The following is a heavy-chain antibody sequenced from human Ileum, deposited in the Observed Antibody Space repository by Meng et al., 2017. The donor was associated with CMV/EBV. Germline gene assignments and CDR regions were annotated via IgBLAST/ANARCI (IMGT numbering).Heavy chain of an antibody. J-gene: IGHJ4*02. CDR1: GYTLMTYG. CDR2: INTNTGNP. CDR3: TRGDGAHSAKFDH. Sequence: NPSGYTLMTYGINWLREAPGQRLEWMGWINTNTGNPTYAQDFTGRFVFSLDASVSTAYLQISGLRAEDTAVYYCTRGDGAHSAKFDHWGQGTLVTVSS. D-gene: IGHD5-24*01. V-gene: IGHV7-4-1*02.